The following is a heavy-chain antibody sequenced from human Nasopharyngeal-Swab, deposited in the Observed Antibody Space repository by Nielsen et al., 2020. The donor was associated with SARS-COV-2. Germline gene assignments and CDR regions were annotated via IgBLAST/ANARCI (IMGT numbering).Heavy chain of an antibody. CDR1: GFSFSDYW. J-gene: IGHJ5*02. V-gene: IGHV5-51*01. CDR2: IYPGDSDT. CDR3: ARRFEPSPGGYWFDP. Sequence: GESLKISCKGSGFSFSDYWIGWVRQMPGKGLEWMGIIYPGDSDTRYSPSFQGQVTISADKSISTAYLQWSSLKASDTAMYYCARRFEPSPGGYWFDPWGQGTLVTVSS. D-gene: IGHD1-14*01.